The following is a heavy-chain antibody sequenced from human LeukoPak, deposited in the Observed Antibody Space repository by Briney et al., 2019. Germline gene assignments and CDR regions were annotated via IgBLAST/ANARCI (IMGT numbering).Heavy chain of an antibody. CDR2: ISYSGNT. Sequence: PSETLSLTFTVSGDSISSGPYSWGWIRQPPGKGLEWVGNISYSGNTYYNASLKSRVTISVDTSKNQFSLKLRSATAADTAVYYCARRSNYFDYWGQGTLVTVSS. CDR1: GDSISSGPYS. J-gene: IGHJ4*02. V-gene: IGHV4-39*01. CDR3: ARRSNYFDY.